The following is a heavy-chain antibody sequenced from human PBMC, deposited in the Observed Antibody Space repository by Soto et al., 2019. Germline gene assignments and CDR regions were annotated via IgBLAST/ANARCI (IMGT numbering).Heavy chain of an antibody. J-gene: IGHJ4*02. D-gene: IGHD2-2*01. CDR2: ISDSGST. V-gene: IGHV3-23*01. CDR3: AKDVGGHYCTPTSCLYFFHS. CDR1: GFSFNNYA. Sequence: GGSLRLSCAASGFSFNNYAMNWVRQAPGQGLEWVSTISDSGSTYYADSVKGRFTISRDNSKNTLYLQMKSLRAEDTAVYFCAKDVGGHYCTPTSCLYFFHSWGRGTLVTVS.